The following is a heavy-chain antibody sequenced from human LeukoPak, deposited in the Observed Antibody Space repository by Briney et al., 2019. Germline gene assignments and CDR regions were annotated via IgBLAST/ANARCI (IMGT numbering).Heavy chain of an antibody. V-gene: IGHV3-30*04. J-gene: IGHJ4*02. Sequence: GGSLRLSCAASGLTFSSYAMHWVRQAPGKGLEWVAVISYDGSNKYYADSVKGRFTISRDNYKNTLYLQMNSLRAEDTAVYYCARSYGGYSGYFDYWGQGTLVTVSS. CDR1: GLTFSSYA. D-gene: IGHD5-12*01. CDR3: ARSYGGYSGYFDY. CDR2: ISYDGSNK.